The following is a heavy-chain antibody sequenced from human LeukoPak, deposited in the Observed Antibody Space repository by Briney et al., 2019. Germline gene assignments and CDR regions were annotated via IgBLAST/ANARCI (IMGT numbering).Heavy chain of an antibody. D-gene: IGHD3-22*01. CDR2: IIPILGTP. J-gene: IGHJ3*02. Sequence: SVKVSCKASGATFSSYAISWVRQAPRQGLEWMGRIIPILGTPHSAQKFQGRVTITTDESTSPAYMELSSLRSDDTAVYYCAREGITMIVVPIWGQGTMVTVSS. CDR1: GATFSSYA. V-gene: IGHV1-69*11. CDR3: AREGITMIVVPI.